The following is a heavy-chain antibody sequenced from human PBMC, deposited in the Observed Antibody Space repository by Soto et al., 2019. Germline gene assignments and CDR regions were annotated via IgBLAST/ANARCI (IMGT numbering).Heavy chain of an antibody. CDR1: GFTFSSYG. CDR2: ISYDGSNK. D-gene: IGHD2-8*01. CDR3: AKDFKTNPYYYYGMDV. Sequence: QVQLVESGGGVVQPGRSLRLSCAASGFTFSSYGMHWVRQAPGKGLEWVAVISYDGSNKYYADSVKGRFTISRDNSKNTLYLQMNSLRAEDTAVYYCAKDFKTNPYYYYGMDVWGQGTTVTVSS. J-gene: IGHJ6*02. V-gene: IGHV3-30*18.